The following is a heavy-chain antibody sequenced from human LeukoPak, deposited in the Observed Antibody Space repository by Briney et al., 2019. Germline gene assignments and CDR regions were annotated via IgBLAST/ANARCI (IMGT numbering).Heavy chain of an antibody. V-gene: IGHV3-74*01. D-gene: IGHD2-2*01. CDR1: GFTFSSYW. CDR3: ARGVVVVPAAIDGCWFDP. Sequence: GGSLRLSCAASGFTFSSYWMHWVRQAPGKGLVWVSRINTDGSSTSYADSVKGRFTISRDNAKNTLYLQMNSLRAEDTAVYYCARGVVVVPAAIDGCWFDPWGQGTLVTVSS. J-gene: IGHJ5*02. CDR2: INTDGSST.